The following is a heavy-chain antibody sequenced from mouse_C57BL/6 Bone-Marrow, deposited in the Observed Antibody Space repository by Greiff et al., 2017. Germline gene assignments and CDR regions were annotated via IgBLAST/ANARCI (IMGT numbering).Heavy chain of an antibody. CDR1: GFTFTDYY. J-gene: IGHJ4*01. Sequence: EVKLVESGGGLVQPGASLRLSCAASGFTFTDYYMSWVRQPPGQAPEWLALIRNKANGYTTEYTASVKGRFTISRDNSQNILYLRMNAVRAEDSDTYDCVKGGYLYYYAMDDWGQGTSVTVSS. V-gene: IGHV7-4*01. CDR3: VKGGYLYYYAMDD. CDR2: IRNKANGYTT. D-gene: IGHD2-2*01.